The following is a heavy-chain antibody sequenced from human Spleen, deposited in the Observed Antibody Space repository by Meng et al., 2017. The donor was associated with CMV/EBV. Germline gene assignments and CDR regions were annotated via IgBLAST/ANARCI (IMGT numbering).Heavy chain of an antibody. D-gene: IGHD3-10*01. V-gene: IGHV1-8*01. CDR1: GYTFTSYD. CDR2: MNPNSGNT. J-gene: IGHJ5*02. CDR3: ARGRITMVRGVKGWFDP. Sequence: QVQLVQSGAEVKKPGASVKVSCNVSGYTFTSYDINWVRQATGQGLEWMGWMNPNSGNTGYAQKFQGRVTMTRNTSISTAYMELSSLRSEDTAVYYCARGRITMVRGVKGWFDPWGQGTLVTVSS.